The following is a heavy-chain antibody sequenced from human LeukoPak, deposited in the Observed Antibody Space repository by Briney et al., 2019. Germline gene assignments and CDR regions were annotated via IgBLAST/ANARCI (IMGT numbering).Heavy chain of an antibody. J-gene: IGHJ4*02. D-gene: IGHD2-2*02. V-gene: IGHV1-2*06. CDR3: ARIGYCSSTSCYKFDY. CDR2: INPNSGGT. Sequence: ASVKVSCKASGYTFTGYYMHWVRQAPGQGLEWMGRINPNSGGTNYAQKFQGRVTMTRDTSISTAYMELSRLRSDDTAVYYCARIGYCSSTSCYKFDYWGQGTLVTVSS. CDR1: GYTFTGYY.